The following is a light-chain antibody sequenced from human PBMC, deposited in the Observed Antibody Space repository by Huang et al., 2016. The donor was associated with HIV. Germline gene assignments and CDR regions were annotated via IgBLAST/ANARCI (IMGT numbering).Light chain of an antibody. CDR1: QGIGNS. J-gene: IGKJ1*01. CDR2: ATS. CDR3: QQYHSLPWT. Sequence: DIQMTQSPSSLSASVGDRVTITCRASQGIGNSFAWYQQKPEKAPRLLLYATSTLESGVPSRFSGSVSGTHYTLTINTLQPEDIASYYCQQYHSLPWTFGQGTKVEIK. V-gene: IGKV1-NL1*01.